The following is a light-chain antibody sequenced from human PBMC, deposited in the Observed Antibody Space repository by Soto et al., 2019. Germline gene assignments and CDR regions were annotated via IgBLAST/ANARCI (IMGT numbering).Light chain of an antibody. CDR3: QQYIHGYT. Sequence: EVVMTQSPATLSVFPGERVILSCRASHSVSTSLAWYQQKPGQAPRLLIYSASTRATDIPARFSGSGSGTEFTLTISSLESEDFAVYYCQQYIHGYTFGQGTKLEIK. CDR1: HSVSTS. J-gene: IGKJ2*01. CDR2: SAS. V-gene: IGKV3-15*01.